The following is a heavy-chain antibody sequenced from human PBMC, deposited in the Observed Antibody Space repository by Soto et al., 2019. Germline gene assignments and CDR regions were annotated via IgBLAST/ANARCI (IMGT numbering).Heavy chain of an antibody. Sequence: QVQLVQSGSEVKKPGSSVKVACKASGGTFSSYAIRWVLQAPGQGLEWMGGIIPIFGTANYAQKFQGRVTIPADESTSTVYMELSSLRSEDTAVYYCARRRRWELLDYWGQGTLVTVSS. J-gene: IGHJ4*02. V-gene: IGHV1-69*12. CDR3: ARRRRWELLDY. CDR2: IIPIFGTA. D-gene: IGHD1-26*01. CDR1: GGTFSSYA.